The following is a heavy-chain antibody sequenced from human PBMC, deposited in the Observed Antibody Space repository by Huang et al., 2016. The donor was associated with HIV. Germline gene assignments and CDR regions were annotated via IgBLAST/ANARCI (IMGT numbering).Heavy chain of an antibody. J-gene: IGHJ4*02. V-gene: IGHV1-69*13. CDR3: ARGQLGSYGDYDVLY. CDR1: GGTFSKYA. CDR2: IIPMFGTP. D-gene: IGHD4-17*01. Sequence: QVQLVQSGAEVKTPGSSVKVSCKASGGTFSKYAISWVRQAPGQGLEWMGGIIPMFGTPNYARKFQGRVTITADDSTSTTNVEVSSRRSEETALYYCARGQLGSYGDYDVLYWGQGTLVTVSS.